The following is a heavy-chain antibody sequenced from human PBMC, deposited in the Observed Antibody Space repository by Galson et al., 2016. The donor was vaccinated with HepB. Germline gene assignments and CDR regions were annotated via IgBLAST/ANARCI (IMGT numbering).Heavy chain of an antibody. J-gene: IGHJ4*02. V-gene: IGHV3-30-3*01. D-gene: IGHD3/OR15-3a*01. CDR3: ARDGLALYSYSRGFGYGDS. CDR2: MSYDGTNE. Sequence: SLRLSCAASGFTFSAYTMHWVRQAPGKGLEWVAIMSYDGTNEFYADSVKGRFTISRDNSNNTLYLQMSRLTPDDTAVYYCARDGLALYSYSRGFGYGDSWGQGTLVSVSS. CDR1: GFTFSAYT.